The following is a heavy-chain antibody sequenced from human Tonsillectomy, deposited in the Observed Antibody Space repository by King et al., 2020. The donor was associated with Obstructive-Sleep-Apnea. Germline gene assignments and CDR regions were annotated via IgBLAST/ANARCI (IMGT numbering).Heavy chain of an antibody. V-gene: IGHV4-28*07. D-gene: IGHD3-9*01. CDR1: GSSINSNSW. Sequence: VQLQQSGPGLVKPSDTLSLTCVVSGSSINSNSWWGWIRQPPGKGLEWIGHIYFSGTTDYNPSLKSRVTMSVDTSKNQFSLKLKSVTAVDTAVYYCTRTRYDILSVHYSWFDSGGQGTLVAVSS. J-gene: IGHJ5*01. CDR2: IYFSGTT. CDR3: TRTRYDILSVHYSWFDS.